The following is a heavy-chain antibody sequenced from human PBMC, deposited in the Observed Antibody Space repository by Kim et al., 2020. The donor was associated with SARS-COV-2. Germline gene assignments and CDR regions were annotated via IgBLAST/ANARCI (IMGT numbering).Heavy chain of an antibody. CDR1: GFTFNTYW. D-gene: IGHD2-15*01. V-gene: IGHV3-7*03. J-gene: IGHJ4*02. Sequence: GGSLRLSCVVSGFTFNTYWMSWVRQAPGKGLEWVANIKQDGSEKYYVDSVKGRFTISRDNAKNSLFLQMSSLRAEDTAVYYCARDYRHTSGGRTFDYWGQGTLVTVSS. CDR2: IKQDGSEK. CDR3: ARDYRHTSGGRTFDY.